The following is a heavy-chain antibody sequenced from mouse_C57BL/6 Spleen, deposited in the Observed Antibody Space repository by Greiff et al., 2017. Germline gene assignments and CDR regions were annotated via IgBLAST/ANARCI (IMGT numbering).Heavy chain of an antibody. Sequence: EVKVVESGGDLVKPGGSLKLSCAASGFTFSSYGMSWVRQTPDKRLEWVATISSGGSYTSYPDSVKGRFTISRDNAKNTLYLQMSSLKSEYTAMYYCARQGRDYAHWYFEVWGTGTTVTVAS. V-gene: IGHV5-6*01. CDR3: ARQGRDYAHWYFEV. CDR1: GFTFSSYG. J-gene: IGHJ1*03. CDR2: ISSGGSYT. D-gene: IGHD2-4*01.